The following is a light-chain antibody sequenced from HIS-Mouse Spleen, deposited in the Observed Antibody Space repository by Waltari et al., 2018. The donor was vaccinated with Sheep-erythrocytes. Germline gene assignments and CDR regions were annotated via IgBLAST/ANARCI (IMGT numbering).Light chain of an antibody. CDR2: LCS. J-gene: IGKJ3*01. V-gene: IGKV2-28*01. Sequence: DIVMTQSPLSLPVTPGEPASISCRSSQSLLHSNGYNYLDWYLQKPGQSPQLLIYLCSNRASGVPDRFSGSVSGTDFTLKISRVEAEDVGVYYCMQALQTPIFTFGPGTKVDIK. CDR3: MQALQTPIFT. CDR1: QSLLHSNGYNY.